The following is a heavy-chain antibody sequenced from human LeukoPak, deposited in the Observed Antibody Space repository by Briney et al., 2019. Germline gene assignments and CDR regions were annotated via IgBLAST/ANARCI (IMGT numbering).Heavy chain of an antibody. Sequence: SETLSLTCTVSGGSISSSSYYWGWIRQPPGKGLEWIGSIYYSGSTYYNPSLKSRVTISVDTSKNQFSLRLSSVTAADTAVYYCARPLYYYDSSGYHFWGQGTLVTVSS. CDR3: ARPLYYYDSSGYHF. J-gene: IGHJ4*02. CDR1: GGSISSSSYY. D-gene: IGHD3-22*01. V-gene: IGHV4-39*01. CDR2: IYYSGST.